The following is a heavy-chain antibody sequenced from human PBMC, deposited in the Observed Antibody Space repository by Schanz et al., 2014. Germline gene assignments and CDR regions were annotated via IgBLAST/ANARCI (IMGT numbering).Heavy chain of an antibody. CDR3: ARDTTWRLDL. V-gene: IGHV4-4*02. J-gene: IGHJ2*01. CDR1: VASISSSNW. CDR2: IYHSGNT. D-gene: IGHD1-1*01. Sequence: QVQLQESGPGLVKPSGTLSLTCAVSVASISSSNWWRWVRQPPGKGLEWIGEIYHSGNTNYNASLKSRVTIVVVKSKSQFAPTMTSLTAADTAGYYCARDTTWRLDLWGRGTLVTVSS.